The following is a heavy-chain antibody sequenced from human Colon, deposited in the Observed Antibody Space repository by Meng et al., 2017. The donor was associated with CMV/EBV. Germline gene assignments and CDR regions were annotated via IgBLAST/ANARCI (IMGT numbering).Heavy chain of an antibody. V-gene: IGHV4-39*07. Sequence: SETLSLTCSVSGGSISSGGHFWAWIRQPPGKGLEWIGTIYHGGSTYYNLSHKGRVTMSRDTSKNIFSLKLNSVTAADTAVYYCARVGYFATSGPHDAFDIWGQGTLVTVSS. CDR2: IYHGGST. CDR3: ARVGYFATSGPHDAFDI. D-gene: IGHD3-22*01. J-gene: IGHJ3*02. CDR1: GGSISSGGHF.